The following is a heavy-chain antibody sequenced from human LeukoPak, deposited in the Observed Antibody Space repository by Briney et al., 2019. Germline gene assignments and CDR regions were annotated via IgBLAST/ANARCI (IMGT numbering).Heavy chain of an antibody. CDR1: GYTFTSYG. D-gene: IGHD3-9*01. V-gene: IGHV1-18*01. Sequence: ASVKVSSKASGYTFTSYGISWVRQAPGQGLEWMGWISAYNGNTNYAQKLQGRVTMTTDTSTSTAYMELRSLRSDDTAVYYCARSYDILTGYHSEGWFDPWGQGTLVTVSS. CDR3: ARSYDILTGYHSEGWFDP. CDR2: ISAYNGNT. J-gene: IGHJ5*02.